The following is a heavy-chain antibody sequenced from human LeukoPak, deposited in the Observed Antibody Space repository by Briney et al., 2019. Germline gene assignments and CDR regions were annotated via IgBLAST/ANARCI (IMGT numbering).Heavy chain of an antibody. D-gene: IGHD4-17*01. CDR3: ANEIRPNDH. J-gene: IGHJ4*02. CDR1: GFTFSSHA. CDR2: INISGGST. Sequence: PGGSLRLSCAASGFTFSSHAMSWVRQAPGKGLEWVSAINISGGSTYYADSVKGRFTISRDNSKNTLYLQMNSLRPEDTAVYYCANEIRPNDHWGQGTLVTVSS. V-gene: IGHV3-23*01.